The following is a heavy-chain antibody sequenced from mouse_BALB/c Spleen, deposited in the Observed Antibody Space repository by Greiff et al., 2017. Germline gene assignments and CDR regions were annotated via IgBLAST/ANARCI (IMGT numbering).Heavy chain of an antibody. Sequence: QVQLQQPGAELVKPGAPVKLSCKASGYTFTSYWMNWVKQRPRRGLEWIGRIDPSDSETHYNQKFKDKATLTVDKSSSTAYIQLSSLTSEDSAVYYCARGDYYDPLAYWGQGTLVTVSA. V-gene: IGHV1-69*02. CDR1: GYTFTSYW. CDR3: ARGDYYDPLAY. D-gene: IGHD2-4*01. CDR2: IDPSDSET. J-gene: IGHJ3*01.